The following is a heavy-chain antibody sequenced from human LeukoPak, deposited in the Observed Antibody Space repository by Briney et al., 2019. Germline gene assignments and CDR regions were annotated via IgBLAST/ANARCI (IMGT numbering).Heavy chain of an antibody. Sequence: SVKVSCKASGGTFSSYAIRWVRQAPGQGLEWMGGIIPIFGTANYAQKFQGRVTITTDESTSTAYMELSSLRSEDTAVYYCARGYCSSTSCPIDYWGQGTLVTVSS. CDR3: ARGYCSSTSCPIDY. CDR2: IIPIFGTA. J-gene: IGHJ4*02. CDR1: GGTFSSYA. D-gene: IGHD2-2*01. V-gene: IGHV1-69*05.